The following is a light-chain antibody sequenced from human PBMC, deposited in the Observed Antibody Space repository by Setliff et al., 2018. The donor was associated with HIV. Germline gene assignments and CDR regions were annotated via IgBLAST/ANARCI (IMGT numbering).Light chain of an antibody. CDR2: AVS. V-gene: IGLV2-14*01. Sequence: QSVLTQPASVSGSPGQSSTISYTGNNSNVGSYNLVSWYQQHPGKAPKFLIYAVSNRTSGISYRFSGSKSGNTASLTISGLQAEDEADYYCRSYKTVGGPYVFGTGTKVTVL. J-gene: IGLJ1*01. CDR1: NSNVGSYNL. CDR3: RSYKTVGGPYV.